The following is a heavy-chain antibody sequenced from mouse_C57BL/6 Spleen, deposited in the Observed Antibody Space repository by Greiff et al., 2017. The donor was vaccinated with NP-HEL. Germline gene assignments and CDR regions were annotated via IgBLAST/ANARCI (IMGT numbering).Heavy chain of an antibody. CDR2: IYPGDGDT. CDR1: GYAFSSYW. CDR3: ARARDEGYAMDY. V-gene: IGHV1-80*01. D-gene: IGHD3-3*01. Sequence: VQLQQSGAELVKPGASVKISCKASGYAFSSYWMNWVKQRPGKGLEWIGQIYPGDGDTNYNGKFKGKATLTADKSSSTAYMQPSSLTSEDSAVYFCARARDEGYAMDYWGQGTSVTVSS. J-gene: IGHJ4*01.